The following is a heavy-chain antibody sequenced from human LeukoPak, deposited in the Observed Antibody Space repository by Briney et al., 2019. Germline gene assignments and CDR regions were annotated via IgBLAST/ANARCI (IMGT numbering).Heavy chain of an antibody. Sequence: PSETLSLTCTVSGGSISSGGYYWSWIRQHPGKGLEWIGYIYYSGSAYYNPSLKSRVTISVDTSENQFSLKLSSVTAADTAVYYCATDLEENYYDSSGYFSIPWGQGTLVTVSS. CDR2: IYYSGSA. D-gene: IGHD3-22*01. CDR1: GGSISSGGYY. CDR3: ATDLEENYYDSSGYFSIP. J-gene: IGHJ5*02. V-gene: IGHV4-31*03.